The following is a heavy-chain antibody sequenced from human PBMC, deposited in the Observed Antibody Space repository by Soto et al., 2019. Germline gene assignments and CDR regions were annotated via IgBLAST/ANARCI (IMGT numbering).Heavy chain of an antibody. CDR2: ISAYNGNT. D-gene: IGHD2-2*01. CDR3: ARDPSSSSRTSCFCYYYYYGMGG. V-gene: IGHV1-18*04. CDR1: GYPFPSYG. J-gene: IGHJ6*02. Sequence: ASVKVSCKASGYPFPSYGISWVRQAPGQGLEWMGWISAYNGNTNYAQKLQGRVTMTTDTSTSTAYMELRSLRSDDTAVYYCARDPSSSSRTSCFCYYYYYGMGGWGQGTTVTVSS.